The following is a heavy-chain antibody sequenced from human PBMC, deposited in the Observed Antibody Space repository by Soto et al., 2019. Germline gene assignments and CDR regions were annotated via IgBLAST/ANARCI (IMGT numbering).Heavy chain of an antibody. CDR1: GISTSSYW. CDR2: IKKDGSEK. Sequence: HPGGSLRLSCAASGISTSSYWIGWVRQAPGRGLEWVASIKKDGSEKYYMDSLKGRFTISRDNALNSLYLQMNSLRAEDTAVYFCVTGYHSDYWGQGTLVTVSS. V-gene: IGHV3-7*03. CDR3: VTGYHSDY. D-gene: IGHD5-18*01. J-gene: IGHJ4*02.